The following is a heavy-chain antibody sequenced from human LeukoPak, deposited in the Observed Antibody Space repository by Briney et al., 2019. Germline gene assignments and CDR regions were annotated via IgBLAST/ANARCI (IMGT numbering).Heavy chain of an antibody. CDR2: IIHSGST. CDR3: ARAHYYGSGSYYSYFDY. Sequence: SETLSLTCAVYGGSFSGSYWSWIRQPPGKGLEWIGEIIHSGSTNYNPSLKSRVTISVDTSKNQFSPKLTSVTAADTAVYYCARAHYYGSGSYYSYFDYWGQGTLVTVSS. CDR1: GGSFSGSY. V-gene: IGHV4-34*12. J-gene: IGHJ4*02. D-gene: IGHD3-10*01.